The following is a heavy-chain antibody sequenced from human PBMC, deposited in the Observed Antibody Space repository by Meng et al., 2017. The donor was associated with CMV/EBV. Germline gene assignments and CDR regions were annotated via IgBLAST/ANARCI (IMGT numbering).Heavy chain of an antibody. J-gene: IGHJ5*02. CDR2: IYTSGST. V-gene: IGHV4-4*07. D-gene: IGHD3-22*01. Sequence: GSLRLSCTVSGGSISSYYWSWIRQPAGKGLEWIGRIYTSGSTNYNPSLKSRVTMSVDTSKNQFSLKLSSVTAADTAVYYCAKDETYYYDSSGYFGLWFDPWGQGTLVTVSS. CDR1: GGSISSYY. CDR3: AKDETYYYDSSGYFGLWFDP.